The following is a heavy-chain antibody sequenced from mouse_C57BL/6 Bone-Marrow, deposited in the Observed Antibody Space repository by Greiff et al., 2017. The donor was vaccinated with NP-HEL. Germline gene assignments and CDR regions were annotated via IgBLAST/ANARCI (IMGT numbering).Heavy chain of an antibody. V-gene: IGHV5-16*01. D-gene: IGHD2-4*01. CDR2: INYDGSST. Sequence: EVNLVESEGGLVQPGSSMKLSCTASGFTFSDYYMAWVRQVPEKGLEWVANINYDGSSTYYLDPLKSRFIISRDNAKNILYLQMSSLKYEDTATYYCAREGGLRRRTYAMDYWGQGTSVTVSS. J-gene: IGHJ4*01. CDR1: GFTFSDYY. CDR3: AREGGLRRRTYAMDY.